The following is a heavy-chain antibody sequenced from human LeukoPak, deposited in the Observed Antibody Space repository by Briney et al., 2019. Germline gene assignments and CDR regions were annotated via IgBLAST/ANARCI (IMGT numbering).Heavy chain of an antibody. J-gene: IGHJ4*02. CDR1: GFTFGDYA. Sequence: GGSLRLSCTASGFTFGDYAMSWVRQAPGKGLEWVAFIRSKAYGGTTEYAASVKGRFTISRDDSKSIAYLQMNSLKSEDTAVYYCTSFTYRSSWHPGIDYWGQGTLVTVSS. V-gene: IGHV3-49*04. D-gene: IGHD6-13*01. CDR2: IRSKAYGGTT. CDR3: TSFTYRSSWHPGIDY.